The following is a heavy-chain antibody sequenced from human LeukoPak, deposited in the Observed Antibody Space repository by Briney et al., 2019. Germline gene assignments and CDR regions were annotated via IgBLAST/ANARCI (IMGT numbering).Heavy chain of an antibody. D-gene: IGHD1-14*01. J-gene: IGHJ6*02. CDR3: AKATITGYYYYGMDV. CDR2: IIPILGIA. V-gene: IGHV1-69*04. CDR1: GGTFSSYA. Sequence: ASVKASCKASGGTFSSYAISWVRQAPGQGLEWMGRIIPILGIANYAQKFQGRVTITADKSTSTAYMELSSLRSEDTAIYYCAKATITGYYYYGMDVWGQGTTVTVSS.